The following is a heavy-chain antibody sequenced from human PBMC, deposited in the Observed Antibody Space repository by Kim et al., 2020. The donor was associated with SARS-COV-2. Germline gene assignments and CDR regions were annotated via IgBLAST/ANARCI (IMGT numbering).Heavy chain of an antibody. CDR1: GGSISSSSYS. V-gene: IGHV4-39*01. CDR2: IYYSGRS. CDR3: ARQRSYYDSGTYFGD. J-gene: IGHJ1*01. Sequence: SETLSLTCTVSGGSISSSSYSWGWIRQPPGKALEWIGSIYYSGRSYYNPSLKSRVTMSVDTSKNQFSLRLSSVTAADTAVFFCARQRSYYDSGTYFGDWGRGTLVTVS. D-gene: IGHD3-10*01.